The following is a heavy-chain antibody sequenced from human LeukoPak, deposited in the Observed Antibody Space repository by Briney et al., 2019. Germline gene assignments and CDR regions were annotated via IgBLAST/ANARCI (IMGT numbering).Heavy chain of an antibody. CDR1: GGSFSGYY. Sequence: PSETLSLTCAVYGGSFSGYYWSWIRQPPGKGLEGIGEINHSGSTNYNPSLKSRVTISVDTSKNQFSLKLSSVNAADTAVYYCARGPNWFDPWGQGTLVTVSS. V-gene: IGHV4-34*01. CDR3: ARGPNWFDP. J-gene: IGHJ5*02. CDR2: INHSGST.